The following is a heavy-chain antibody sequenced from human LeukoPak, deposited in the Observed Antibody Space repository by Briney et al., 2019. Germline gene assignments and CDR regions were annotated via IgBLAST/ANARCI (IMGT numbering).Heavy chain of an antibody. CDR2: VDPEDGET. Sequence: ASVKVSCKASGYTFTDYYMHWVQQAPGKGLEWMGRVDPEDGETIYAEKFQGRVTITADTSTDTAYMELSSLRSEDTAVYYCAGRFLEWSNFDYWGQGTLVTVSS. CDR1: GYTFTDYY. J-gene: IGHJ4*02. CDR3: AGRFLEWSNFDY. D-gene: IGHD3-3*01. V-gene: IGHV1-69-2*01.